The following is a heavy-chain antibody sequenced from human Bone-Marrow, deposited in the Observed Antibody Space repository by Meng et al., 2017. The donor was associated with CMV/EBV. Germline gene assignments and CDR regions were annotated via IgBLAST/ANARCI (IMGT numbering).Heavy chain of an antibody. V-gene: IGHV4-39*01. CDR1: GGSIGDSRYY. CDR3: ARSGRTKARPAYYYGMDV. D-gene: IGHD6-6*01. CDR2: IYYTGST. J-gene: IGHJ6*02. Sequence: SETLSLTCTVSGGSIGDSRYYWGWIRQPPGKGLEWIGTIYYTGSTFYNPSLKSRVTISVDTSKNQFSLKLSSVTAADTAVYYCARSGRTKARPAYYYGMDVWGQGTTVTVSS.